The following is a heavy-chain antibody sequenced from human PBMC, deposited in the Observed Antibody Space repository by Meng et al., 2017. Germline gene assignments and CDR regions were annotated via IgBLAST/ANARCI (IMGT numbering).Heavy chain of an antibody. V-gene: IGHV4-39*07. D-gene: IGHD6-13*01. Sequence: QLQLQEAGAGLVKPSEPLSLTCTVSGGSISSSSYYWGWIRQPPGKGLEWIGSIYYSGSTYYNPSLKSRVTISVDTSKNQFSLKLSSVTAADTAVYYCARDGIAAAGTGRSYFQHWGQGTLVTVSS. J-gene: IGHJ1*01. CDR2: IYYSGST. CDR1: GGSISSSSYY. CDR3: ARDGIAAAGTGRSYFQH.